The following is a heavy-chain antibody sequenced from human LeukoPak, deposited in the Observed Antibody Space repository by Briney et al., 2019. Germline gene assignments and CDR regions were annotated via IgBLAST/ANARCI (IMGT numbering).Heavy chain of an antibody. CDR3: AKGDFMVRGPVFDY. Sequence: ASVKVSCKVSGYTLTELSMHWVRQAPGKGLEWMGGFDPEDGETIYAQKFQGRVTMTEDTSTDTAYMELSSLRSEDTAVYYCAKGDFMVRGPVFDYWGQGTLVTVSS. V-gene: IGHV1-24*01. J-gene: IGHJ4*02. CDR1: GYTLTELS. CDR2: FDPEDGET. D-gene: IGHD3-10*01.